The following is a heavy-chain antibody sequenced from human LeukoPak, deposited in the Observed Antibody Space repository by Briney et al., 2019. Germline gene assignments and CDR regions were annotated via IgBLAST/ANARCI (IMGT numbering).Heavy chain of an antibody. D-gene: IGHD2-8*02. J-gene: IGHJ1*01. CDR2: INPNSGGT. Sequence: GASVKVSCKASGYTFTGYYMHWVRQAPGQGLEWMGWINPNSGGTNYAQKFQGWVTMTRDTSISTAYMELSSLRSEDTAVYYCATGSWGRSGGLAWVLPLQHWGQGTLVTVSS. V-gene: IGHV1-2*04. CDR1: GYTFTGYY. CDR3: ATGSWGRSGGLAWVLPLQH.